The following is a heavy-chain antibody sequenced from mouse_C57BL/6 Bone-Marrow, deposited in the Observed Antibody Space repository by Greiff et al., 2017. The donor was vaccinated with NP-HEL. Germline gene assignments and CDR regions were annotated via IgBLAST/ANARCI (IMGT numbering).Heavy chain of an antibody. V-gene: IGHV1-76*01. Sequence: VQLQQSGAELVRPGASVKLSCKASGYTFTDYYINWVKQRPGQGLEWIARIYPGSGNTYYNEKFKGKATLTAEKSSSTAYRQLSSLTSEDSAVYFCAILLRCMGYWGQGTTLTVSS. CDR2: IYPGSGNT. J-gene: IGHJ2*01. D-gene: IGHD1-1*01. CDR3: AILLRCMGY. CDR1: GYTFTDYY.